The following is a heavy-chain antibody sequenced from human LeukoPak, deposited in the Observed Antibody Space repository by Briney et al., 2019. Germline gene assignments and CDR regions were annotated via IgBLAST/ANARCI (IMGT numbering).Heavy chain of an antibody. J-gene: IGHJ4*02. V-gene: IGHV4-30-4*08. CDR3: ASNYDILTGYGA. CDR1: GGSISSGDYY. D-gene: IGHD3-9*01. Sequence: SETLSLTCIVSGGSISSGDYYWSWIRQPPGTGLEWIGYIYYSGSTYYNPSLKSRVTISVDTSKNQFSLKLSSVTAADTAVYYCASNYDILTGYGAWGQGTLVTVSS. CDR2: IYYSGST.